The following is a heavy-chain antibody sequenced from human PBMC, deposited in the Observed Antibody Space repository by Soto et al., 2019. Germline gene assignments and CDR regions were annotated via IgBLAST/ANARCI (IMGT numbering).Heavy chain of an antibody. D-gene: IGHD3-10*02. CDR2: ISAYNVNT. V-gene: IGHV1-18*01. CDR1: GYTFTSFG. J-gene: IGHJ6*02. CDR3: ARDRSMYYGMDV. Sequence: QVQLVQSGGEVKKPGASVKVSCKATGYTFTSFGISWVRQAPGQGLEWMGWISAYNVNTNYAQKLQRRVTMTTDTSTSTAYMELRSMTSDDTAVYYCARDRSMYYGMDVWGQGTTVTVSS.